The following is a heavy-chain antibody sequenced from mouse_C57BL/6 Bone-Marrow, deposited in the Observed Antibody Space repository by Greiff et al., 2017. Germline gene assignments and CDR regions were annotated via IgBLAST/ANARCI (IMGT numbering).Heavy chain of an antibody. D-gene: IGHD1-1*01. CDR2: IDPEDGET. J-gene: IGHJ2*01. CDR3: TRSLIYYGTNY. V-gene: IGHV14-2*01. CDR1: GFNIKDYY. Sequence: VQLQQSGAELVKPGASVKLSCTASGFNIKDYYIHWVKQRPEQGLEWIGRIDPEDGETKYAPKFQDKATITADTSSNTAYLQLSSLTSEDTAAYYCTRSLIYYGTNYWGQGTTLTVSS.